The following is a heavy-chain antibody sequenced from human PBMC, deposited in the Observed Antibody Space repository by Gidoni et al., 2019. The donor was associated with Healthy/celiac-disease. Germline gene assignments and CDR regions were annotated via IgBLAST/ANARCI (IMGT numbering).Heavy chain of an antibody. CDR2: ISSSSSTI. CDR1: GFTFRSDS. CDR3: AREISGYCSSTSCYIRYYGMDV. V-gene: IGHV3-48*02. Sequence: DVQLVESGGGLVQPGGSLRLSCAASGFTFRSDSMHWVRQAPGKGLEGVSYISSSSSTIYYADSVKGRFTISRDNAKNSLYLQMNSLRDEDTAVYYCAREISGYCSSTSCYIRYYGMDVWGQGTTVTVSS. D-gene: IGHD2-2*02. J-gene: IGHJ6*02.